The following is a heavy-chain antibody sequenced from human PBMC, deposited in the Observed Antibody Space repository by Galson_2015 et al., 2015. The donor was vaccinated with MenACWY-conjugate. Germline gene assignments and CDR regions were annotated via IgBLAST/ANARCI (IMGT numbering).Heavy chain of an antibody. CDR2: IKQDGSEK. J-gene: IGHJ4*02. CDR1: GLTFSSYW. V-gene: IGHV3-7*03. CDR3: ARDNYYLDY. D-gene: IGHD1-1*01. Sequence: SLRLSCAASGLTFSSYWMSWVRQAPGKGLEWVANIKQDGSEKYYVDSVKGRFTISRDNAKNSLYLQMNSLRAEDTAVYYCARDNYYLDYWGQGTLFTVSS.